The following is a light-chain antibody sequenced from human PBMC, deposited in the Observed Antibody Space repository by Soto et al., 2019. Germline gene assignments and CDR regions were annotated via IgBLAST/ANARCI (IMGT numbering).Light chain of an antibody. Sequence: QYVLTQPPSVSAAPGQTVTISCSGSSSNIGVKSVSWYQQLPRTAPKLLIYDNSERPSGIPDRFSASKSGTSATLGIPGHQTGDEADYYCGTWHDSRSDVVFGAGTNLTVL. CDR3: GTWHDSRSDVV. V-gene: IGLV1-51*01. CDR1: SSNIGVKS. J-gene: IGLJ2*01. CDR2: DNS.